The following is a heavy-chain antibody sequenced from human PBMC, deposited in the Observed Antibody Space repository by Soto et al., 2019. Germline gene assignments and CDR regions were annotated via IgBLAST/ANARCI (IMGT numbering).Heavy chain of an antibody. V-gene: IGHV1-24*01. CDR3: ATTPRGSSGLAYVDP. CDR2: FDPEDGET. D-gene: IGHD6-6*01. CDR1: GYTLTELS. Sequence: ASVKVSCKVSGYTLTELSMHWVRQALGKGLEWMGGFDPEDGETIYAQKFQGRVTMTEDTSTDTAYMELSSLRSEDTAVYYCATTPRGSSGLAYVDPWGQSTLVTV. J-gene: IGHJ5*02.